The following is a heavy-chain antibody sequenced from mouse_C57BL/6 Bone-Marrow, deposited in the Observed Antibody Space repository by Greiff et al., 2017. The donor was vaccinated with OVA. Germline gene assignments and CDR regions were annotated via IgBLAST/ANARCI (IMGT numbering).Heavy chain of an antibody. V-gene: IGHV1-82*01. CDR1: GYAFSSSW. CDR2: IYPGDGDT. CDR3: ARRGDLYYFDY. J-gene: IGHJ2*01. Sequence: VQRVESGPELVKPGASVKISCKASGYAFSSSWMNWVKQRPGKGLEWIGRIYPGDGDTNYNGKFKGKATLTADKSSSTAYMQLSSLTSDDSAVYFCARRGDLYYFDYWGQGTTLTVSS.